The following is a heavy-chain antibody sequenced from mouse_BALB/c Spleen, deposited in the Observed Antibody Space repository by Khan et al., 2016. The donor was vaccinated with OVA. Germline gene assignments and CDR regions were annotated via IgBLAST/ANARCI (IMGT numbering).Heavy chain of an antibody. CDR2: INTYTGEP. Sequence: QIQLVQSGPELKKPGETVKISCKASGYTFTNYGMNWVKQSPGKALKWMGWINTYTGEPTYADDFKGRFAFSLETSASTAYLQINNLKNEDTATYFCPRPPSFSYTLDYWAQGSSVTVSS. CDR3: PRPPSFSYTLDY. CDR1: GYTFTNYG. J-gene: IGHJ4*01. V-gene: IGHV9-3-1*01.